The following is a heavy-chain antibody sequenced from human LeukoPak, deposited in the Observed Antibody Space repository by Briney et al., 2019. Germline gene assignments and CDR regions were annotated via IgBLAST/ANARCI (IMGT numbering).Heavy chain of an antibody. J-gene: IGHJ4*02. CDR2: ISGSGGST. CDR3: AKEGDIVVVVAATFDY. V-gene: IGHV3-23*01. CDR1: GFTFSSYG. Sequence: GGSLRLSCAASGFTFSSYGMSWVRQAPGKGLEWVSAISGSGGSTYYADSVKGRFTISRDNSKNTLYLQMNSLRAEDTAVYYCAKEGDIVVVVAATFDYWGQGTLVTVSS. D-gene: IGHD2-15*01.